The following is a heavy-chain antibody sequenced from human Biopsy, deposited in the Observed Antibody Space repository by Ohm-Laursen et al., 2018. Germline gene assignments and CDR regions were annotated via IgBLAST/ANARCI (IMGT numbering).Heavy chain of an antibody. CDR1: GGTFRSDA. CDR2: INSMFGTT. V-gene: IGHV1-69*13. Sequence: GASVKVSCKASGGTFRSDAISWVRQAPGQGLEWMGEINSMFGTTNYAQTFQGRVTITADESTSTAYMEVSSLRSEDTAVYYCAKRGVERGRPLAYWGQGTLVTVSS. J-gene: IGHJ4*02. CDR3: AKRGVERGRPLAY. D-gene: IGHD1-1*01.